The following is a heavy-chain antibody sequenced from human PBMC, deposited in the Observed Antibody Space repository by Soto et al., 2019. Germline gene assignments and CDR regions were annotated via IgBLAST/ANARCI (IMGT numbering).Heavy chain of an antibody. CDR2: INWNSGSI. J-gene: IGHJ6*02. D-gene: IGHD3-10*01. CDR3: AKDRGSGSYAANYYYYGMDV. CDR1: GFTFDDYA. V-gene: IGHV3-9*01. Sequence: EEQLVESGGGLVQPGRSLRLSCAASGFTFDDYAMHWVRQAPGKGLEWVSGINWNSGSIGYADSVKGRFTISRDNANTSLYLQMNSLSAEDTALYYCAKDRGSGSYAANYYYYGMDVWGQGTTVTVSS.